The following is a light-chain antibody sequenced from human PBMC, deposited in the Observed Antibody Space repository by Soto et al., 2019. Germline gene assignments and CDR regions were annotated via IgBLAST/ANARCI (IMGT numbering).Light chain of an antibody. Sequence: DTQMTQPPSSLSASVGDRVTITCQASQGIAKYLHWYQQKPGKAPKLLIYHASNLQTGVPSRFSGSGSGTDFTFTISSLQPEDIATYYCQQSDNLPLTFGGGTKVEI. V-gene: IGKV1-33*01. CDR2: HAS. J-gene: IGKJ4*01. CDR3: QQSDNLPLT. CDR1: QGIAKY.